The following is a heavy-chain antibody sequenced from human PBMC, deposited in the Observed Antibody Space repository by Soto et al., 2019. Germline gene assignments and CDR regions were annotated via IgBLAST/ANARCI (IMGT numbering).Heavy chain of an antibody. V-gene: IGHV4-34*01. J-gene: IGHJ5*02. D-gene: IGHD3-3*01. CDR3: ARGRRYDFWSGYYLNWFDP. CDR2: INHSGST. Sequence: SETLSLTCAVYGGSFSGYYWSWIRQPPGKXLEWIGEINHSGSTNYNPSLKSRVTISVDTSKNQFSLKLSSVTAADTAVYYCARGRRYDFWSGYYLNWFDPWGQGTLVTVSS. CDR1: GGSFSGYY.